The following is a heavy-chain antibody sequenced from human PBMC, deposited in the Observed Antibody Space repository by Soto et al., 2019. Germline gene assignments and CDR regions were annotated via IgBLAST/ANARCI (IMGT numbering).Heavy chain of an antibody. V-gene: IGHV4-61*01. Sequence: QAQLQESGPGLVKPSETLSLTCTVSGGAVSSVSYYWSWIRQPPGKVLEWIGYIYYIGSTNYNPSLKSRVTRSVDTSKNQFALKLRSVTAADTDVYDCARGGDSGGWYNYLDDWGQGTLVTVSS. J-gene: IGHJ4*02. CDR3: ARGGDSGGWYNYLDD. CDR1: GGAVSSVSYY. D-gene: IGHD6-19*01. CDR2: IYYIGST.